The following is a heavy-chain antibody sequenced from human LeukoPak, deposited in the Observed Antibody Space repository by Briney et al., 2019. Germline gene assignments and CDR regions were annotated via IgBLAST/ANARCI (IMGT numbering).Heavy chain of an antibody. CDR1: GLIFSTSW. D-gene: IGHD3-22*01. J-gene: IGHJ4*02. CDR2: INPDESEK. CDR3: ARGSTYYDSSGQVPFDY. Sequence: GGSLRLSCAVSGLIFSTSWMDWVRQAPGKGLEWVASINPDESEKYSAGSVKGRFTISRDNAKNSLFVQMENLRVEDTAFYYCARGSTYYDSSGQVPFDYWGQGTLVTVSS. V-gene: IGHV3-7*01.